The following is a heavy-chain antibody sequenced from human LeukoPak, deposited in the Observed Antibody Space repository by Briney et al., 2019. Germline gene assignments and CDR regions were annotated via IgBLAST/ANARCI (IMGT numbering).Heavy chain of an antibody. CDR1: GFTFSSCS. V-gene: IGHV3-48*02. Sequence: GGSLRLSCAVSGFTFSSCSMNWVRQAPGKGLEWVSYISSGSSSIYYADSAKGRFTISRDNAENSLYLQMNSLRDEDTAVYYCARGRATGRSGGDYWGQETLVTVSS. CDR2: ISSGSSSI. J-gene: IGHJ4*02. D-gene: IGHD3-9*01. CDR3: ARGRATGRSGGDY.